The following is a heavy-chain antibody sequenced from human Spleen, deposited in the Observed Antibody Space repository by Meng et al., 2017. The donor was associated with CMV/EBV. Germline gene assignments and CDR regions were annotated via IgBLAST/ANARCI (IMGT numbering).Heavy chain of an antibody. J-gene: IGHJ6*02. CDR1: GFSFSTYS. V-gene: IGHV3-21*01. D-gene: IGHD2-2*01. Sequence: GGSLRLSCAASGFSFSTYSMSWVRQAPGKGLEWISCISSSGSYIYYADSLKGRFTISRDNAKNSLYLQMNSLRAEDTAVYYCARGRVVPVASRSYYGMDVWGQGTTVTVSS. CDR3: ARGRVVPVASRSYYGMDV. CDR2: ISSSGSYI.